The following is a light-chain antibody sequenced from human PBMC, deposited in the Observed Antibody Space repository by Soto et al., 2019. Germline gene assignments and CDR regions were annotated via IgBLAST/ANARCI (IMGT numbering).Light chain of an antibody. CDR3: QQRSNWRVT. V-gene: IGKV3-11*01. CDR2: DAS. Sequence: DIVLTQSPVTLSFSPGERATLSCRASQSVSSYLAWYQQKPGQAHRLLIYDASKRATDIPPRFSGSGSGTDFSLTISSLDPEDFAVYYCQQRSNWRVTFGQGTRLEIK. CDR1: QSVSSY. J-gene: IGKJ5*01.